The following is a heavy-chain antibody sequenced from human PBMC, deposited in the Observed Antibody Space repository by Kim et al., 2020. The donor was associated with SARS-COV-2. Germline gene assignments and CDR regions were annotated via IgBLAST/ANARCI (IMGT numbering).Heavy chain of an antibody. Sequence: YAQKFQGRVTMTRDTSISTAYMELSRLRSDDTAVYYCATPSHIAAADLDYWGQGTLVTVSS. V-gene: IGHV1-2*02. D-gene: IGHD6-13*01. J-gene: IGHJ4*02. CDR3: ATPSHIAAADLDY.